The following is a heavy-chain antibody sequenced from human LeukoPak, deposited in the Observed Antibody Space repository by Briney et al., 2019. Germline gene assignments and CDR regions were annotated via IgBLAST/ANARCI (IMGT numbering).Heavy chain of an antibody. V-gene: IGHV3-74*01. Sequence: GGSLRLSCAASGFTFSSTWMHWFRQGAGRGLVWVSRITSDGRTTIYADSVKGRFTISRDNAKNSLYLQMNSLRAEDTAVYYCARDLLSSYYYDSSGYSYWGQGTLVTVSS. CDR1: GFTFSSTW. D-gene: IGHD3-22*01. CDR2: ITSDGRTT. CDR3: ARDLLSSYYYDSSGYSY. J-gene: IGHJ4*02.